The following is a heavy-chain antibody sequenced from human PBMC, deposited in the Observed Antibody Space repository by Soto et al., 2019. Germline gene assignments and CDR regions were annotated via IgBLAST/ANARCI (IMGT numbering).Heavy chain of an antibody. V-gene: IGHV3-30-3*01. D-gene: IGHD6-13*01. CDR2: ISSDGNTK. CDR1: GFAFGSHA. Sequence: GGSLRLSCAVSGFAFGSHAMHWVRQTPAKGLEWVAVISSDGNTKYVADSVEGRFTISRNNFENTLFLQMNSLKVEDAGLYYCARASVHIAAAGRHDYWGRGTLVTVSS. J-gene: IGHJ4*02. CDR3: ARASVHIAAAGRHDY.